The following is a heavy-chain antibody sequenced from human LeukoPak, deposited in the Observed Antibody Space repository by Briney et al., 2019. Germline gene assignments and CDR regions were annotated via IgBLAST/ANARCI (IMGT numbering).Heavy chain of an antibody. V-gene: IGHV4-59*08. CDR3: ARSYYGGNAFDI. CDR2: IYYSGST. J-gene: IGHJ3*02. Sequence: SETLSLTCTVSGGSISSYYWSWIRQPPGKGLEWIGYIYYSGSTNYNPSLKSRVTISVDTSKNQFSLKLSSLTAADTAVYYCARSYYGGNAFDIWGQGTMVTVSS. D-gene: IGHD4-23*01. CDR1: GGSISSYY.